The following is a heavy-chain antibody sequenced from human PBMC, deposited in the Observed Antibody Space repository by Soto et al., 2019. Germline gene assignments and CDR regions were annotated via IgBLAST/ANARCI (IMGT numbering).Heavy chain of an antibody. Sequence: QITLKESGPTLVKPTQTLTLTCTFSGFSLSTRAVGLGWIRRPPGKALEWLAVIYWADDKRYSPSLESRLTITKDTSKSQVVLIMTNLDPVDTATYCCALYRYGEFDYWGQGTLVTVSS. V-gene: IGHV2-5*02. D-gene: IGHD5-18*01. J-gene: IGHJ4*02. CDR2: IYWADDK. CDR3: ALYRYGEFDY. CDR1: GFSLSTRAVG.